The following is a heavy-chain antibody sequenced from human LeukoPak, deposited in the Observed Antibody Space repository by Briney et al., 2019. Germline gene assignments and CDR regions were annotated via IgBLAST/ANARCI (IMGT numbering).Heavy chain of an antibody. CDR3: ARDYGDPDDY. J-gene: IGHJ4*02. V-gene: IGHV1-69*05. CDR2: IIPIFGTA. D-gene: IGHD4-17*01. CDR1: EGTFSSYA. Sequence: SVKVSGKASEGTFSSYAISWVRQAPGQGLEWMGRIIPIFGTANYAQKFQGRVTITTDESTSTAYMELSSLRSEDTAVYYCARDYGDPDDYWGQGTLVTVSS.